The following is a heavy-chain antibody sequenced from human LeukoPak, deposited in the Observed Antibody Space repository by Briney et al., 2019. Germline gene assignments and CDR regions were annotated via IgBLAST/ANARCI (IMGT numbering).Heavy chain of an antibody. Sequence: ASVKVSCKASGYTFTSYAMNWVRQAPGQGLEWMGWINTNTGNPTYAQGFTGRFVFSLDTSVSTAYLQISSLKAEDTAVYYCARVGDILTGYSDPQGALDYWGQGTLVTVSS. D-gene: IGHD3-9*01. J-gene: IGHJ4*02. CDR1: GYTFTSYA. CDR3: ARVGDILTGYSDPQGALDY. CDR2: INTNTGNP. V-gene: IGHV7-4-1*02.